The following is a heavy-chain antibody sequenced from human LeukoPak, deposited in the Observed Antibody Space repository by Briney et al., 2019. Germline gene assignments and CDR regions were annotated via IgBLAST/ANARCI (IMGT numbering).Heavy chain of an antibody. CDR1: GFTVSSNY. CDR2: IYSGGST. J-gene: IGHJ4*02. Sequence: GGSLRLSCAASGFTVSSNYMSRVRQAPGKGLEWVSVIYSGGSTYYADSVKGRFTISRDNSKNTLYLQMNSLRAEDTAVYYCARASYTNDFWSGYYDFDYWGQGTLVTVSS. V-gene: IGHV3-66*02. CDR3: ARASYTNDFWSGYYDFDY. D-gene: IGHD3-3*01.